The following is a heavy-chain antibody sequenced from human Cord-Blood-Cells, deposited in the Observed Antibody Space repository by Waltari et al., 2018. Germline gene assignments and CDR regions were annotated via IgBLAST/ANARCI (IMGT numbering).Heavy chain of an antibody. CDR3: ARRGRDYSNYYYYGMDV. D-gene: IGHD4-4*01. V-gene: IGHV1-69*01. CDR1: GGPFSSYA. J-gene: IGHJ6*02. CDR2: IIPIFGTA. Sequence: QVQLVQSGAEVKKPGSSVKVSCKASGGPFSSYAISWVRQDPGQGLEWMGGIIPIFGTANYAQKFQGRVTITADESTSTAYMELSSLRSEDTAVYYCARRGRDYSNYYYYGMDVWGQGTTVTVSS.